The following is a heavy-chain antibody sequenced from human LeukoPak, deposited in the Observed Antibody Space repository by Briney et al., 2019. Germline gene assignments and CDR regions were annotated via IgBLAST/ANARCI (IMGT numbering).Heavy chain of an antibody. J-gene: IGHJ3*02. V-gene: IGHV1-46*01. CDR2: INPSGGST. CDR3: ARDLSGSVVPADDAFDI. CDR1: GYTFTSYY. Sequence: ASVKVSCKASGYTFTSYYMHWVRQAPGQGLEWMGIINPSGGSTSYAQKFQGRVTMTRDTSTSTVYMELSSLRSEDTAVYYCARDLSGSVVPADDAFDIWGQGTMVTVSS. D-gene: IGHD2-2*01.